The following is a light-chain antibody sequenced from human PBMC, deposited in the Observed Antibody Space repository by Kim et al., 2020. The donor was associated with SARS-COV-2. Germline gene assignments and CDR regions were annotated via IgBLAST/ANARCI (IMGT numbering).Light chain of an antibody. CDR3: QKYNSAPWT. CDR1: QGISNS. CDR2: AAS. Sequence: DIQMTQSPSSLSASVGDRVSITCRASQGISNSLAWYQQKPGKVPKLLIFAASTLQSGVPSRFSGGGSGTDFTLTISSLQAEDVATYYCQKYNSAPWTFGQGTKVEIK. V-gene: IGKV1-27*01. J-gene: IGKJ1*01.